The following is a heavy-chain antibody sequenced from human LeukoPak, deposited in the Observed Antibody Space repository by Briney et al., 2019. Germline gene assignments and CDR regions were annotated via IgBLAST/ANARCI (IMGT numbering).Heavy chain of an antibody. J-gene: IGHJ5*02. CDR3: AKAAQIYPNWFDP. D-gene: IGHD3-16*02. V-gene: IGHV3-23*01. Sequence: GGSLRLPCVASGFTFSSTTMGWVRQAPGRGLEWVSSITAIDGRTYYADSVRGRFTISRDNSKNTVYLQMNSLRAEDTAVYYCAKAAQIYPNWFDPWGQGTLVTVSS. CDR2: ITAIDGRT. CDR1: GFTFSSTT.